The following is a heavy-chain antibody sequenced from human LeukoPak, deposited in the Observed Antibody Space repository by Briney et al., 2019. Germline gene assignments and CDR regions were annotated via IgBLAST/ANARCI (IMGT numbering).Heavy chain of an antibody. CDR2: VNDSGGT. CDR3: ARGTLYRGWSYYLDF. Sequence: SETLSLTCTVSGASISSTTYYWNWIRQTPGKGLEWIGEVNDSGGTNINPSLRSRVILSVDTSKNQFSLKLISVTAADTAVYYCARGTLYRGWSYYLDFWGQGSQVTVSS. CDR1: GASISSTTYY. D-gene: IGHD6-19*01. V-gene: IGHV4-39*07. J-gene: IGHJ4*02.